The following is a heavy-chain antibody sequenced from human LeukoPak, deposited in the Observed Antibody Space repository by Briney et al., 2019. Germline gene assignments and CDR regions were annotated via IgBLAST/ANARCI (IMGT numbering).Heavy chain of an antibody. CDR3: ARFSGYSYGAYFDY. Sequence: GGSLRLSCTASGFTVSSNHMSWVRQAPGKGLEWVSVIFSGGTTYYAASVKGRFTISRDNSKNTLYLQMNSLRADDTAVYYCARFSGYSYGAYFDYWGQGTLVTVSS. J-gene: IGHJ4*02. CDR1: GFTVSSNH. D-gene: IGHD5-18*01. V-gene: IGHV3-53*01. CDR2: IFSGGTT.